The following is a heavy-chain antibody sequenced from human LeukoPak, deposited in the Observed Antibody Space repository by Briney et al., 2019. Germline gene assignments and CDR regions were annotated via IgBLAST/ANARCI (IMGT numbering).Heavy chain of an antibody. J-gene: IGHJ4*02. CDR3: ASGYSGYIYGDY. CDR2: ISYDGSNK. D-gene: IGHD5-12*01. CDR1: GFTFSSYA. Sequence: GGSLRLSCAASGFTFSSYAMHWVRQAPGKGLEWVAVISYDGSNKYYADSVKGRFTISRDNSKNTLYLQMNSLRAEDTAVCYCASGYSGYIYGDYWGQGTLVTVSS. V-gene: IGHV3-30-3*01.